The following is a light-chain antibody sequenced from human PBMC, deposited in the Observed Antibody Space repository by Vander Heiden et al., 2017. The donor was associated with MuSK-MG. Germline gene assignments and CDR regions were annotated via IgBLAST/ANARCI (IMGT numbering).Light chain of an antibody. CDR3: QQYGSSPLYT. CDR1: HSVAGNY. J-gene: IGKJ2*01. Sequence: EILLTQSPGTLPLSPGERATLSCRASHSVAGNYVAWYQKKPGQAPRLLIYDASSRATGIPDRFSGSGTGTDFTLTISRLEPEDFAVYYCQQYGSSPLYTFGQGTKLEI. V-gene: IGKV3-20*01. CDR2: DAS.